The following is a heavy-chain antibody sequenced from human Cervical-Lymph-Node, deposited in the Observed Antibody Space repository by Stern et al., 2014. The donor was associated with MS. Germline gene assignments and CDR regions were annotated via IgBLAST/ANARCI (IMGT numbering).Heavy chain of an antibody. CDR3: ARDLLWFGEFDWGAMDV. J-gene: IGHJ6*02. Sequence: QVQLVESGGGVVQPGRSLRLSCAATGFNFSIYAMQWVRQAPGKGLEWVAVISYDGSKAYYADSVKGRFTISRDNSKKTLFLQMNSLRLEDTADYYCARDLLWFGEFDWGAMDVWGHGTTVTVSS. CDR2: ISYDGSKA. CDR1: GFNFSIYA. D-gene: IGHD3-10*01. V-gene: IGHV3-30-3*01.